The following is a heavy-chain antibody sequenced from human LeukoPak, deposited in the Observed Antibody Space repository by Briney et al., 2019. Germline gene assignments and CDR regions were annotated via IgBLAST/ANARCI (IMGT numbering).Heavy chain of an antibody. D-gene: IGHD1-26*01. Sequence: PGGSLRLSCAASGFTFSSYSMNWVRQAPGKGLEWVSSISSSSSYIYYADSVKGRFTISRDNAKNSLYLQMNSLRAEDTAVYYCARDRASYGVLFDYWGQGTLVTVSS. J-gene: IGHJ4*02. CDR1: GFTFSSYS. CDR2: ISSSSSYI. V-gene: IGHV3-21*01. CDR3: ARDRASYGVLFDY.